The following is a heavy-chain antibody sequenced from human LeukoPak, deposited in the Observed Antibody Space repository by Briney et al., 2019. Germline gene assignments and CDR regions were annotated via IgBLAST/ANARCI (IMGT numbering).Heavy chain of an antibody. CDR1: GFTFSSYA. V-gene: IGHV3-23*01. J-gene: IGHJ4*02. D-gene: IGHD4-17*01. Sequence: GGSLRLSCAASGFTFSSYAMSWVRQAPGKGLEWVSAISGSGCSTYYADSVKGRFTIARYNSKNTLYLQMNSLRAEDTAVYYCAKDLHDYGDWGEGYWGQGTLVTVSS. CDR2: ISGSGCST. CDR3: AKDLHDYGDWGEGY.